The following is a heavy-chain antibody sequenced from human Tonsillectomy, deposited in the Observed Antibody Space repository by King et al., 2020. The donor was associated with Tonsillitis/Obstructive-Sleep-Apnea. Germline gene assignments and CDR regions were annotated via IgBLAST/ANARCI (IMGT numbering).Heavy chain of an antibody. CDR3: AKDKGFGELNYYSYTGV. Sequence: VQLVGSGGGLVRPGRSLGLSCAASGFTFDDYAMHWVRQAPGKGLEWVSGISGNSVKIGYADSVKGRFAISRDNAKNSLYLQMNSLRAEDTALYYCAKDKGFGELNYYSYTGVWGKGTTVTVSS. D-gene: IGHD3-10*01. CDR2: ISGNSVKI. CDR1: GFTFDDYA. J-gene: IGHJ6*03. V-gene: IGHV3-9*01.